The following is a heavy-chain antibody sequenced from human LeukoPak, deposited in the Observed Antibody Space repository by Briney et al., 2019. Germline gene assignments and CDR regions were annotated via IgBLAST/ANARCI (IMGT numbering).Heavy chain of an antibody. CDR1: GGSITNFY. CDR2: IYYSGTT. D-gene: IGHD2-15*01. Sequence: SETLSLTCTVSGGSITNFYGGCIRQSPGQGLELIGYIYYSGTTNYSPSLKSRVSISADTSKKQFSLKLSSVTAADTAVYYCARSPGGGFDIWGQGTMVTVPS. J-gene: IGHJ3*02. V-gene: IGHV4-59*01. CDR3: ARSPGGGFDI.